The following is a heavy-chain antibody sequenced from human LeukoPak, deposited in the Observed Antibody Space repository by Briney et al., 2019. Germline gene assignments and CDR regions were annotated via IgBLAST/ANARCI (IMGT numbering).Heavy chain of an antibody. J-gene: IGHJ6*02. Sequence: SETLSLTCAVSGGSISSGGYSWSWIRQPPGKGLEWIGYIYHSGSTYYNPSLKSRVTISVDRSKNQFSLKLSSVTAADTAVYYCARTNWDYGGNPRAFGMDVWGQGTTVTVSS. D-gene: IGHD4-23*01. CDR1: GGSISSGGYS. CDR3: ARTNWDYGGNPRAFGMDV. CDR2: IYHSGST. V-gene: IGHV4-30-2*01.